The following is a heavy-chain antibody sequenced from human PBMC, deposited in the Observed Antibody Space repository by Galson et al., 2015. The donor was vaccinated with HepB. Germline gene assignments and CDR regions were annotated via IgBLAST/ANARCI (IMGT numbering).Heavy chain of an antibody. CDR3: ARLRYYDFWSGYHHYGMDV. V-gene: IGHV4-34*01. Sequence: ETLSLTCAVYGGSFSGYYWSWIRQPPGKGLEWIGEINHSGSTNYNPSLKSRVTISVDTSKNQFSLKLSSVTAADTAVYYCARLRYYDFWSGYHHYGMDVWGQGTTVTVSS. CDR1: GGSFSGYY. CDR2: INHSGST. D-gene: IGHD3-3*01. J-gene: IGHJ6*02.